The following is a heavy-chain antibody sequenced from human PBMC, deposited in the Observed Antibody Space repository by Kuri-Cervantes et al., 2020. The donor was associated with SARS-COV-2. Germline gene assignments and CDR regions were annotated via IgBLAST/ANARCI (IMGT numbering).Heavy chain of an antibody. V-gene: IGHV4-34*01. CDR2: VDHSGST. CDR1: GGSFSGYS. Sequence: GSLRLSCAVYGGSFSGYSWSWIRQPPGKGLEYIGEVDHSGSTSYSPSLQSRVTISVDMSKNQFSLKLSSVTAADTAVYYCARGLAVAGEGSFDYWGQGTLVTVSS. CDR3: ARGLAVAGEGSFDY. D-gene: IGHD6-19*01. J-gene: IGHJ4*02.